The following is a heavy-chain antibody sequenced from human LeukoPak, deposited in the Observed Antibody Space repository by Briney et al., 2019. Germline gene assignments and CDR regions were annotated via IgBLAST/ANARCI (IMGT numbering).Heavy chain of an antibody. CDR3: ARGGGNYYMDV. V-gene: IGHV4-34*01. CDR2: INPSGST. CDR1: GGSFRGYY. Sequence: SETLSLTCAVYGGSFRGYYWSWIRQPPGKGPVWIGEINPSGSTNHNPSLSGRVTISVDTSKNQFSLTLRSVTDADTAVYYCARGGGNYYMDVWAKGTTVTVSS. D-gene: IGHD3-16*01. J-gene: IGHJ6*03.